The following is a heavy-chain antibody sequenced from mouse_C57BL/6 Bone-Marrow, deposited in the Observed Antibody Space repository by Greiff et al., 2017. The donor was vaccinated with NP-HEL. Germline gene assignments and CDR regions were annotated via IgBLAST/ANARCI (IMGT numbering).Heavy chain of an antibody. J-gene: IGHJ2*01. CDR3: ARSYYSWNYFDY. CDR1: GFTFSDYY. D-gene: IGHD2-12*01. CDR2: ISNGGGST. Sequence: EVKLVESGGGLVQPGGSLKLSCAASGFTFSDYYMYWVRQTPEKRLEWVAYISNGGGSTYYPDTVKGRFTISRDNAKNTLYLQMSRLKSEDTAMYYCARSYYSWNYFDYWGQGTTLTVSS. V-gene: IGHV5-12*01.